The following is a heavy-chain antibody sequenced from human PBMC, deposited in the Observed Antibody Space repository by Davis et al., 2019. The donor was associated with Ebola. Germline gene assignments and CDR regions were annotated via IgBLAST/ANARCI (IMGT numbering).Heavy chain of an antibody. CDR2: TNEDGSET. J-gene: IGHJ3*01. CDR1: GFTFSRYW. Sequence: GGSLRLSCAASGFTFSRYWMSWIRQAPGKGLEWVANTNEDGSETNYVDSVKGRFTISRDNGKKSVYLKINSLRADDTAVYYCARDLEFVGVFDVWGQGTMVTVSS. CDR3: ARDLEFVGVFDV. D-gene: IGHD2-21*01. V-gene: IGHV3-7*03.